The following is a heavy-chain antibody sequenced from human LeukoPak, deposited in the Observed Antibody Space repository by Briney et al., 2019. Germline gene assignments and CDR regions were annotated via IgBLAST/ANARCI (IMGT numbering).Heavy chain of an antibody. CDR2: INPNSGGT. CDR3: ARARPFGTLPNY. J-gene: IGHJ4*02. D-gene: IGHD2-21*01. V-gene: IGHV1-2*02. CDR1: GYTFTGYY. Sequence: ASVKVSCKASGYTFTGYYMHWVRQAPGQGLEWMGWINPNSGGTNYAQKFQGRVTMTRDTSISTAYMELSRLRSDDTAVYYCARARPFGTLPNYWGQGTLVTVSS.